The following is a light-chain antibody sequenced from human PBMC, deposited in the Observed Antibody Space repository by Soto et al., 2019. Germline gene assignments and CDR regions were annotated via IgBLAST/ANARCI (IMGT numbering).Light chain of an antibody. CDR1: QSVSSSY. J-gene: IGKJ3*01. V-gene: IGKV3-20*01. Sequence: EIVLTQSPGTLSLSPGERXTLSXRASQSVSSSYLAWYQQKPGQAPRLLIYGASSRATGIPDRFSGSGSGTDFTLTISRLEPEDFAVYYCQQYGSSLLFTFGPGTRVDIK. CDR3: QQYGSSLLFT. CDR2: GAS.